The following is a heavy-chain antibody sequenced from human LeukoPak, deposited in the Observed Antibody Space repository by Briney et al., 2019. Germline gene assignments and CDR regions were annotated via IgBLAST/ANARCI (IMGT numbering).Heavy chain of an antibody. CDR1: GFTFDDYA. CDR2: ISWNSGSI. CDR3: AKGVPIDY. V-gene: IGHV3-9*01. J-gene: IGHJ4*02. Sequence: PGGSLRLSCAASGFTFDDYAMHWVRQAPGKGLGWVSGISWNSGSIGYADSVKGRFTISRDNAKNSLYLQMNSLRAEDTALYYCAKGVPIDYWGQGTLVTVSS.